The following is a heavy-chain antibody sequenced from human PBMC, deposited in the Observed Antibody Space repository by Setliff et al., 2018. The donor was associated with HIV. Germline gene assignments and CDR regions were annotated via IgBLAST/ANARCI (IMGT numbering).Heavy chain of an antibody. CDR1: DGSFSSDY. CDR2: IYYSGST. CDR3: ARAEMATIVAFDI. D-gene: IGHD5-12*01. J-gene: IGHJ3*02. Sequence: SETLSLTCTVSDGSFSSDYWTWIRQTPGKGLEWIGYIYYSGSTKYNPSLTSRVTISVDTSKNHFSLKLTSVTAADTAVYYCARAEMATIVAFDIWGQGTTVTVSS. V-gene: IGHV4-59*01.